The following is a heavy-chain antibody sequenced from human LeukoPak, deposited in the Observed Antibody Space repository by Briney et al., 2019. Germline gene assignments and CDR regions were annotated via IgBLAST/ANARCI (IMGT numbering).Heavy chain of an antibody. CDR3: ARGYGSGSPYIVDY. J-gene: IGHJ4*02. D-gene: IGHD3-10*01. CDR1: GGSISSGYYY. V-gene: IGHV4-30-4*08. CDR2: IFYSGNT. Sequence: SETLSLTCTVSGGSISSGYYYWSWIRQHPGKGLEWIGYIFYSGNTYYNPSLKSRVTISVDTSKNQFSLKLSSVTAADTAVYYCARGYGSGSPYIVDYWGQGTLVTVSS.